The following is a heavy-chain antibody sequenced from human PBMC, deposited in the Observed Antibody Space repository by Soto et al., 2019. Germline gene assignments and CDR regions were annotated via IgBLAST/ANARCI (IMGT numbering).Heavy chain of an antibody. J-gene: IGHJ6*03. CDR1: GFTFSSYA. Sequence: GGSLRLSCAASGFTFSSYAMSWVRQAPGKGLEWVSAISGSGGSTYYADSVKGRFTISRDNSKNTLYLQMNSLRAEDTAVYYCAKGSGCTNGVCYGRYYYYYMDVWGKGTTVTVSS. CDR3: AKGSGCTNGVCYGRYYYYYMDV. D-gene: IGHD2-8*01. V-gene: IGHV3-23*01. CDR2: ISGSGGST.